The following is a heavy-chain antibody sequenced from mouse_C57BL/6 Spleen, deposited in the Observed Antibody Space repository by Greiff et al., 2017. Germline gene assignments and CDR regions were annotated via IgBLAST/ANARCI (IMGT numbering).Heavy chain of an antibody. J-gene: IGHJ1*03. CDR1: GYTFTSYW. CDR2: IDPSDSYT. Sequence: QVQLQQPGAELVRPGTSVKLSCKASGYTFTSYWMHWVKQRPGQGLEWIGVIDPSDSYTNYNQKFKGKATLTVDTSSSTAYMQLSSLTSEDSAVYYCARGSYGSSYWYFGVWGTGTTVTVSS. D-gene: IGHD1-1*01. CDR3: ARGSYGSSYWYFGV. V-gene: IGHV1-59*01.